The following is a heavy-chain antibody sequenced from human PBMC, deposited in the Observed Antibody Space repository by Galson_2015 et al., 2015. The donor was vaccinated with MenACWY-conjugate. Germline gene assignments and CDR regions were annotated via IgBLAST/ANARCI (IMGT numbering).Heavy chain of an antibody. CDR3: ARQYYYHSGDSWYFDL. D-gene: IGHD3-22*01. CDR1: GYTFINFA. CDR2: INAGTGDT. Sequence: SVKVSCKASGYTFINFAMHWVRQAPGQRLEWMGRINAGTGDTKSSQRFQGGLTITRDTSASTVYMELTSLRSEDTAVYYCARQYYYHSGDSWYFDLWGRGTLVTVSS. V-gene: IGHV1-3*01. J-gene: IGHJ2*01.